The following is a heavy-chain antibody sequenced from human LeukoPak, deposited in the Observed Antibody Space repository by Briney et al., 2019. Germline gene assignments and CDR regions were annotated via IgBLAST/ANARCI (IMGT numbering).Heavy chain of an antibody. D-gene: IGHD3-3*01. CDR2: IGAGGTFT. V-gene: IGHV3-23*01. Sequence: TGGSLRLSCTASGFTFSSYAMNWVRQAPGKGLEWVSGIGAGGTFTYYADSVKGRFTISRDNSRNTLYLQMNSLRVEDTAVYHCTRYDSSRFDPWGQGTLVIVSA. CDR1: GFTFSSYA. CDR3: TRYDSSRFDP. J-gene: IGHJ5*02.